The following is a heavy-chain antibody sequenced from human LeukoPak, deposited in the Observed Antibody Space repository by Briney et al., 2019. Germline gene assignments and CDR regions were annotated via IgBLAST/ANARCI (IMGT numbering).Heavy chain of an antibody. J-gene: IGHJ4*02. V-gene: IGHV1-2*02. Sequence: ASVKVSCKASGYTFTGYYMHWVRQAPGQGLEWMGWINPNSGGTNYAQKFQGRVTMTRDTSISTAYMELSRLRSDDTAVYYCARARIVGATPFDYWGQGTLVTVSS. CDR2: INPNSGGT. CDR1: GYTFTGYY. D-gene: IGHD1-26*01. CDR3: ARARIVGATPFDY.